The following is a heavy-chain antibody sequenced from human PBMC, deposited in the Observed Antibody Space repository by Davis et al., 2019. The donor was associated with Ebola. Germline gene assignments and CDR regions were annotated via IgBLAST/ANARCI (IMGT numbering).Heavy chain of an antibody. V-gene: IGHV3-30*04. D-gene: IGHD6-13*01. CDR2: ISYDGSNK. Sequence: GGSLRLSCAASGFTFSSYAMHWVRQAPGKGLEWVAVISYDGSNKYYADSVKGRFTISRDNSKNTLYLQMNSLRAEDTAVYYCAKLPEGSPFDYWGQGTLVTVSS. CDR1: GFTFSSYA. J-gene: IGHJ4*02. CDR3: AKLPEGSPFDY.